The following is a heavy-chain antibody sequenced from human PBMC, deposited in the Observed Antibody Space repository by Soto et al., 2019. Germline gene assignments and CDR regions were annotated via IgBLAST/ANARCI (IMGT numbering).Heavy chain of an antibody. J-gene: IGHJ5*02. CDR1: GGTFSSYA. D-gene: IGHD4-17*01. CDR2: IIPIFGTA. Sequence: SVKVSCKASGGTFSSYAISWVRQAPGQGLEWMGGIIPIFGTANYAQKFQGRVTITADESTSTAYMELSSLRSEDTAVYYCATRVLLDYGDYAVWFDPWAQRTLVTGSS. V-gene: IGHV1-69*13. CDR3: ATRVLLDYGDYAVWFDP.